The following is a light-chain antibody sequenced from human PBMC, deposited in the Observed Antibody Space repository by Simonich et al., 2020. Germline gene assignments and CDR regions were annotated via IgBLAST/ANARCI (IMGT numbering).Light chain of an antibody. J-gene: IGKJ1*01. V-gene: IGKV1-5*03. CDR2: KAS. CDR1: QSISSW. Sequence: DIQMNQSPSTLSASVGDRVTITCRASQSISSWLAWYQQKTGKAPKLLSYKASSLESGVPSRFSGSGSGTEFTLTISSLQPDDFATYYCQQYNSYWTFGQGTKVEIK. CDR3: QQYNSYWT.